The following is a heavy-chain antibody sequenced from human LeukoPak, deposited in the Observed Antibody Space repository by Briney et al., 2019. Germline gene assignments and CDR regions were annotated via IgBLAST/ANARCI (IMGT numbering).Heavy chain of an antibody. CDR3: ASRPGDNWNNVHY. CDR1: GGTFSSYA. CDR2: IIPIFGTA. J-gene: IGHJ4*02. V-gene: IGHV1-69*01. D-gene: IGHD1/OR15-1a*01. Sequence: ASVKVSCKASGGTFSSYAISWVRQAPGQGLEWMGGIIPIFGTANYAQKFQGRVTITADESTSTAYMELSSLRSEDTAVYYCASRPGDNWNNVHYWGQGTLVTVSS.